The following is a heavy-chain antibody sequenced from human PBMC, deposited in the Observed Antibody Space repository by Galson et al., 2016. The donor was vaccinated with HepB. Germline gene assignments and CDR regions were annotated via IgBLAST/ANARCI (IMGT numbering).Heavy chain of an antibody. V-gene: IGHV4-31*03. CDR3: ARVGLGQLANFDY. CDR1: GGSISSGGYY. CDR2: IYYSGST. D-gene: IGHD6-6*01. Sequence: TLSLTCIVSGGSISSGGYYWSWIRQHPGKGLEWIGYIYYSGSTYYNPSLKSRVTISVDTSKNQFSLKLSSVTAADTAVYYCARVGLGQLANFDYWGQGTLVTVSS. J-gene: IGHJ4*02.